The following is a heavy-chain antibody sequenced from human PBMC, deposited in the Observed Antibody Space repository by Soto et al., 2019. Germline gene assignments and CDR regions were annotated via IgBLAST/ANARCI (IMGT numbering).Heavy chain of an antibody. Sequence: QVQLVQSGAEVKKPGSLVKVSCKASGGTFSSYAISWVRQAPGQGLEWMGGIIPIFGTANYAQKFQGRVTITADESTSTAYMELSSLRSEDTAVYYCARGSTYYYDSSGSAPGLWGQGTLVTVSS. CDR3: ARGSTYYYDSSGSAPGL. D-gene: IGHD3-22*01. V-gene: IGHV1-69*12. J-gene: IGHJ4*02. CDR1: GGTFSSYA. CDR2: IIPIFGTA.